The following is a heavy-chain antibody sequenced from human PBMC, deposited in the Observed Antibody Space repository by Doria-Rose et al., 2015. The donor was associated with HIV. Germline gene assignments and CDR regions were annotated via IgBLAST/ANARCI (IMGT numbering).Heavy chain of an antibody. D-gene: IGHD3-3*01. V-gene: IGHV4-31*03. Sequence: GPVLVKPSETLSLTCSVPCASVSSRGYYWNWIRQVPGKGLESLGYTYYTGTSDYSPSLKSRLNMAVDTSKNQFSLKLSFVTVADTAVYYCSRMGSYRELDYWGQGALVIGSA. CDR1: CASVSSRGYY. J-gene: IGHJ4*02. CDR2: TYYTGTS. CDR3: SRMGSYRELDY.